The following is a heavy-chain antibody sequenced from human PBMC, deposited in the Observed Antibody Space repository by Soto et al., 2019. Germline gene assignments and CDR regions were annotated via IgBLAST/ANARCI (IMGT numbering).Heavy chain of an antibody. CDR1: GFTFSSYG. D-gene: IGHD3-22*01. Sequence: GGSLRLSCAASGFTFSSYGMHWVRQAPGKGLEWVAVIWYDGSNKYYADSVKGRFTISRDNSKNTLYLQMNSLRAEDTAVYYCAREGGRVTYYYDSSGYPLDYWGQGTLVTVSS. CDR2: IWYDGSNK. CDR3: AREGGRVTYYYDSSGYPLDY. J-gene: IGHJ4*02. V-gene: IGHV3-33*01.